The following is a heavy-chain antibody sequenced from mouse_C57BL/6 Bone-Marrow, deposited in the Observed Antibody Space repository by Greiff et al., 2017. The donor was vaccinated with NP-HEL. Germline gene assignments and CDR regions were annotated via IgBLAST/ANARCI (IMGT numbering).Heavy chain of an antibody. D-gene: IGHD2-2*01. CDR1: GYSITSDY. V-gene: IGHV3-8*01. CDR3: ARSPLWLRRNYYAMDY. CDR2: ISYSGST. J-gene: IGHJ4*01. Sequence: EVKLQQSGPGLANPSQTLSLTCSVTGYSITSDYWNWIRKFPGNKLEYMGYISYSGSTYYNPSLKSRISITRVTSKSLYYLQLNSVTTEDTATYYCARSPLWLRRNYYAMDYWGQGTSVTVTA.